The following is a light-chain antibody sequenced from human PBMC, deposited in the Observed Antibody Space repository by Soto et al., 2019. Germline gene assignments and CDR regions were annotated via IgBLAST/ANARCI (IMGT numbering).Light chain of an antibody. Sequence: EIVLTQFPATLSLSPGERATLSCRASKSVSSYLAWYEQKPGQAPRLLIYDISNRATGIPARFIGSGSGTDFPLTISSLEPEDSAVYYCQQRNAWPRNTFGQGTKLEI. V-gene: IGKV3-11*01. CDR3: QQRNAWPRNT. CDR1: KSVSSY. J-gene: IGKJ2*01. CDR2: DIS.